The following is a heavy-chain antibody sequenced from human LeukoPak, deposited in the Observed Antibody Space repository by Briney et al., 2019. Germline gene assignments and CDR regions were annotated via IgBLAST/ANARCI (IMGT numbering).Heavy chain of an antibody. J-gene: IGHJ4*02. Sequence: ASVKVSCKASGYTFTDSGINWVRQAPGQGLEWMGWISAYNGNTHYAQNLQGRVTMTTDKSTSTAYMELRSLRSDDTAVYYCAKDLYYYGSRGYYREYWGQGTLVTVSS. CDR3: AKDLYYYGSRGYYREY. D-gene: IGHD3-22*01. V-gene: IGHV1-18*01. CDR2: ISAYNGNT. CDR1: GYTFTDSG.